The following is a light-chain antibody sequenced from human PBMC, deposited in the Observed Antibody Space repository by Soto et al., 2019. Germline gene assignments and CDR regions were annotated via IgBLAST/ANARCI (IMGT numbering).Light chain of an antibody. CDR3: CSYAGASFVL. CDR2: DVT. V-gene: IGLV2-11*01. Sequence: QSALTQPRSVSGSPGQSVTISCTGTSSDVGAYNYVSWYQQHPGKAPKLMIHDVTKRPSGVPDRFSGSKSGNTASLTISGLQTEDEADYYCCSYAGASFVLFGGGTKLTVL. J-gene: IGLJ2*01. CDR1: SSDVGAYNY.